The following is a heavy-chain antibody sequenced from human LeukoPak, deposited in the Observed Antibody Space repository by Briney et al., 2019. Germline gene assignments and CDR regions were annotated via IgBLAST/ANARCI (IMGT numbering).Heavy chain of an antibody. CDR2: IIPIFGTA. D-gene: IGHD3-22*01. CDR3: ARGYYDSSGYYYGGYFDY. J-gene: IGHJ4*02. CDR1: GYTFTGYY. Sequence: SVKVSCKASGYTFTGYYMHWVRQAPGQGLEWMGGIIPIFGTANYAQKFQGRVTITTDESTSTAYMELSSLRSEDTAVYYCARGYYDSSGYYYGGYFDYWGQGTLVTVSS. V-gene: IGHV1-69*05.